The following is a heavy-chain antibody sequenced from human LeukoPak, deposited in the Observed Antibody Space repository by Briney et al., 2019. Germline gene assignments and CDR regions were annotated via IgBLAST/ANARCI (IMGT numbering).Heavy chain of an antibody. D-gene: IGHD6-13*01. V-gene: IGHV3-53*01. J-gene: IGHJ5*02. CDR3: ARDAPQVPAAGVLAS. Sequence: GGSLRLSCAASGFTVSDNYMSWVRQAPGRGLEWVSVMYSRGDTYYAKSVKGRFTFSRDISKNTLYLQMNGLRTEDTAMYYCARDAPQVPAAGVLASWGQGTLVIVSS. CDR2: MYSRGDT. CDR1: GFTVSDNY.